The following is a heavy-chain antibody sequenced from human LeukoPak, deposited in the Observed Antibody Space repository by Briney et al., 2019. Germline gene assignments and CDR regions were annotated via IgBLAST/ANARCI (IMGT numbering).Heavy chain of an antibody. D-gene: IGHD1-1*01. V-gene: IGHV4-59*01. J-gene: IGHJ5*02. CDR1: AGSISNYY. CDR3: ARETLEGKFDP. CDR2: IYYSGST. Sequence: SETLSLTCSVSAGSISNYYWTWIRQPPGKGLEWIGYIYYSGSTNYNPSLKSRVTISIDTSKNQFSLKLSSVTAADTAVYYCARETLEGKFDPWGQGILVTVSS.